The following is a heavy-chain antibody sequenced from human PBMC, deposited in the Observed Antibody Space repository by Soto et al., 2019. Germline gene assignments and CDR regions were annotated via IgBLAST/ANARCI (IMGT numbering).Heavy chain of an antibody. CDR1: GFTFSSYA. D-gene: IGHD3-3*01. J-gene: IGHJ4*02. CDR2: ISGSGGST. V-gene: IGHV3-23*01. Sequence: GGSLRLSCAASGFTFSSYAMSWVRQAPGKGLEWVSAISGSGGSTYYADSVKGRFTISRDNSKNTLYLQMNSLRAEDTAVYYCAKARRSNYDFWSGYWSPDDYWGQGTLVTVSS. CDR3: AKARRSNYDFWSGYWSPDDY.